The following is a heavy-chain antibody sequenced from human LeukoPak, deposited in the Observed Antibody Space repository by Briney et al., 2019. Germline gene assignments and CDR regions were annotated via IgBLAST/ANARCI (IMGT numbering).Heavy chain of an antibody. J-gene: IGHJ4*02. Sequence: GGSLRLSCSASGFTFSSYSMNWVRQAPGKGLEWVSSISSSSSYIYYADSVKGRFTISRDNAKNSLYLQMNSLRAEDTAVYYCARAIDSYGFYDSWGQGTLVAVSS. V-gene: IGHV3-21*01. CDR3: ARAIDSYGFYDS. CDR1: GFTFSSYS. D-gene: IGHD5-18*01. CDR2: ISSSSSYI.